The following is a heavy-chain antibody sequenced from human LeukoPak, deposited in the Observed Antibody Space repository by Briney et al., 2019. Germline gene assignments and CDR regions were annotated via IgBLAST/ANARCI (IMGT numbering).Heavy chain of an antibody. V-gene: IGHV4-34*01. D-gene: IGHD4-17*01. J-gene: IGHJ4*02. CDR1: GESFSGYY. Sequence: SETLSLTCAVYGESFSGYYWSWIRQPPGKGLEWIGEINHIGRTNYKPSLKSRVTISVDSSKNQFSLKLSSVTAADTAVYYCARVDYGDSSRHFDYWGQGTLVTVSS. CDR3: ARVDYGDSSRHFDY. CDR2: INHIGRT.